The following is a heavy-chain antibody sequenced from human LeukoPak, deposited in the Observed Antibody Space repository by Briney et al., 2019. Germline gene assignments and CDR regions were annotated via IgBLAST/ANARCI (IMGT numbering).Heavy chain of an antibody. D-gene: IGHD6-19*01. CDR2: ISSSGSTI. CDR3: ARVGMSSSGPNYYYYYMDV. Sequence: PGGSLRLSCAASGFTFSDYYMSWIRQAPGKGLEWVSYISSSGSTIYYADSVKGRFTISRDNAKNPLYLQMNSLRAEDTAVYYCARVGMSSSGPNYYYYYMDVWGKGTTVTVSS. CDR1: GFTFSDYY. J-gene: IGHJ6*03. V-gene: IGHV3-11*01.